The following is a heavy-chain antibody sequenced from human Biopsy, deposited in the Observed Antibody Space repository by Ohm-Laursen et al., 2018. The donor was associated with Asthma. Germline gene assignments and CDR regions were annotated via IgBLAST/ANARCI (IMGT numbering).Heavy chain of an antibody. CDR2: LIPVLGTP. J-gene: IGHJ6*02. CDR3: ARGYSGTDRIVYYYSGLEV. V-gene: IGHV1-69*13. CDR1: GDSFNNFA. D-gene: IGHD5-12*01. Sequence: SVKVSCKASGDSFNNFAISWVRQAPGQGLEWMGGLIPVLGTPDHAQMFEGRVTITADESTSTAYMELSSLRSEDTAVYYCARGYSGTDRIVYYYSGLEVWGQGTTVTISS.